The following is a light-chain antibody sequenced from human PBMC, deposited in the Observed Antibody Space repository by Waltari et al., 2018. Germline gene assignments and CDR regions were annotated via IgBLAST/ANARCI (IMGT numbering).Light chain of an antibody. CDR1: QRVLSSSNSTNY. V-gene: IGKV4-1*01. J-gene: IGKJ1*01. CDR3: QQYYSTPWT. Sequence: DIVMTQSPDSLAVSLGERATINCKSSQRVLSSSNSTNYLAWYQQKPGQPPKLLIYWASTRESGVPDRFSGSESGTDFTLTISSLQAEDVAVYYCQQYYSTPWTFGQGTKVEIK. CDR2: WAS.